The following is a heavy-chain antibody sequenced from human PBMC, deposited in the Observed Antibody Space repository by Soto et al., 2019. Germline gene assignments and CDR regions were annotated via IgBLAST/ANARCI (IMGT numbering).Heavy chain of an antibody. CDR3: ARGQAYCGGDCYSGLLDY. J-gene: IGHJ4*02. Sequence: QVQLVQSGAEVKKPGSSVKVSCKASGGTFSSYTISWVRQAPGQGLEWMGRIIPILGIANYAQKFQGRVTITEDKSTSTAYMELSSLRSEDTAVYYCARGQAYCGGDCYSGLLDYWGQGTLVTVSS. CDR1: GGTFSSYT. CDR2: IIPILGIA. D-gene: IGHD2-21*02. V-gene: IGHV1-69*02.